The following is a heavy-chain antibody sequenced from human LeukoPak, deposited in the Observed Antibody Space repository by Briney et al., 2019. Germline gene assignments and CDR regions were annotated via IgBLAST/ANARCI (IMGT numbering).Heavy chain of an antibody. D-gene: IGHD1-26*01. Sequence: ASVKVSCKASVGTFSSYAISWVRQAPGQGLEWMGGIIPIFGTANYAQKFQGRVTITADESTSTAYMELSSLRSEASAVYYCARDGAGATSVYWGQGTLVTLSS. J-gene: IGHJ4*02. CDR2: IIPIFGTA. CDR1: VGTFSSYA. CDR3: ARDGAGATSVY. V-gene: IGHV1-69*01.